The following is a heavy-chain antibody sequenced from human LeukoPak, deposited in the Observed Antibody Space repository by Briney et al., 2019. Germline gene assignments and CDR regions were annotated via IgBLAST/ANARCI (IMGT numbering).Heavy chain of an antibody. CDR3: ARTAARRFDY. Sequence: PGGSLRLSCAASGFTFNRYGMHWVRQAPGQGLEWMGIINPTGGSTTYAQKFQGRVTMTRDTSTSTVYMELSSLRSDDTAVYYCARTAARRFDYWGQGTLVTVSS. V-gene: IGHV1-46*02. CDR2: INPTGGST. CDR1: GFTFNRYG. J-gene: IGHJ4*02. D-gene: IGHD6-6*01.